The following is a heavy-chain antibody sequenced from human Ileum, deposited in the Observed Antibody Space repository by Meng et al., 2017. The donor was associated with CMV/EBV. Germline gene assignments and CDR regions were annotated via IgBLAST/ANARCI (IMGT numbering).Heavy chain of an antibody. V-gene: IGHV3-23*01. J-gene: IGHJ3*02. CDR2: ISNTGIDT. Sequence: SGFAFTTYAMTWVRQAPGKGLEWLSSISNTGIDTFYADSVKGRFTHSRDNSKNIVYLQMNSLQTEDTAVYYCATGNTFSRGAHAFDIWGQGTMVTVSS. CDR3: ATGNTFSRGAHAFDI. D-gene: IGHD3-3*02. CDR1: GFAFTTYA.